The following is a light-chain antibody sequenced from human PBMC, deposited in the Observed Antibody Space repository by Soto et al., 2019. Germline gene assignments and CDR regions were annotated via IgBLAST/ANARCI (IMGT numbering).Light chain of an antibody. CDR3: SSYTSSSLHV. J-gene: IGLJ1*01. Sequence: QSVLTQPASVSGSPGQSLTISCTGTSSDVGGYNYVSWYQQHPGKAPKLMIYDVSNRPSGVSNRFSGSKSGNTASLTISGLQAEDEADYYCSSYTSSSLHVFVTGTKLTVL. CDR2: DVS. V-gene: IGLV2-14*03. CDR1: SSDVGGYNY.